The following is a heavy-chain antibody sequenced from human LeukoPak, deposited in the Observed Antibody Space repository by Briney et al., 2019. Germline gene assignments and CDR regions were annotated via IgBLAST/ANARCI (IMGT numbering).Heavy chain of an antibody. CDR2: INSDGSST. V-gene: IGHV3-74*01. J-gene: IGHJ3*02. D-gene: IGHD6-25*01. CDR3: ARRSAAKDAFDI. Sequence: GGTLRLSCAASGFTFSSYWMHWVRHAPGKGLVWVSRINSDGSSTSYAGPVKGRFTISRDNAKNTLYLQMNSLRAEDTAVYYCARRSAAKDAFDIWGQGTMVTVSS. CDR1: GFTFSSYW.